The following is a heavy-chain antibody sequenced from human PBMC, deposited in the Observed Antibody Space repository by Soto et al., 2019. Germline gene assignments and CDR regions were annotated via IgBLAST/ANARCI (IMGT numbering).Heavy chain of an antibody. D-gene: IGHD2-15*01. CDR1: GFTVSSNY. CDR3: ERAPNCSGGRCYRGYYFDY. Sequence: EVQLVESGGGLVQPGGSLRLSCAASGFTVSSNYMSWVRQAPGKGLEWVSVIYSGGSTYYADSVKGRFTISRDNSKHMLYLQMHSLKAADTAVYYCERAPNCSGGRCYRGYYFDYWGQGTLVTVSS. V-gene: IGHV3-66*01. J-gene: IGHJ4*02. CDR2: IYSGGST.